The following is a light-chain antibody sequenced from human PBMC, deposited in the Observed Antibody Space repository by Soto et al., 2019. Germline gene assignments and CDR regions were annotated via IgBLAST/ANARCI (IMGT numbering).Light chain of an antibody. CDR3: TSYSSSSTFYV. CDR1: SSDIGGYYY. CDR2: QVS. Sequence: QSALTQPASVSGSPGQSITISCTGTSSDIGGYYYVSWYQHHPGKAPKLMIYQVSNRPSGVSNRFSGSKSGNTASLTISGLQAEDEADYYCTSYSSSSTFYVFXTGTKVTVL. J-gene: IGLJ1*01. V-gene: IGLV2-14*01.